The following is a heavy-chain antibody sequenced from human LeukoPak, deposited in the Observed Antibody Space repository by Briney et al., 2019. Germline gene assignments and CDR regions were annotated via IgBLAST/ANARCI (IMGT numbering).Heavy chain of an antibody. CDR1: GYTFTNYN. Sequence: GASVKVSCKASGYTFTNYNIIWVRQATGQGREWMGWMNPDSGNTGYAQKFQGRVTMTRNTSISTASMELSSLKFEDTAMYYCARGRKGILTGYDNDYWGQGTLVTVSS. CDR3: ARGRKGILTGYDNDY. V-gene: IGHV1-8*01. CDR2: MNPDSGNT. D-gene: IGHD3-9*01. J-gene: IGHJ4*02.